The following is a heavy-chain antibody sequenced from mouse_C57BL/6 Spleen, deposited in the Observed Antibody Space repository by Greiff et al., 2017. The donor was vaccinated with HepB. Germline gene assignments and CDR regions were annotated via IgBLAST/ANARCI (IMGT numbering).Heavy chain of an antibody. D-gene: IGHD1-1*01. V-gene: IGHV1-64*01. J-gene: IGHJ2*01. CDR3: ARSGYYYGSSSYYFDY. Sequence: QVQLQQSGAELVKPGASVKLSCKASGYTFTSYWMHWVKQRPGQGLEWIGMIHPNSGSTNYNEKFKSKATLTVDKSSSTAYMQLSSLTSEDSAVYYCARSGYYYGSSSYYFDYWGQGTTLTVSS. CDR2: IHPNSGST. CDR1: GYTFTSYW.